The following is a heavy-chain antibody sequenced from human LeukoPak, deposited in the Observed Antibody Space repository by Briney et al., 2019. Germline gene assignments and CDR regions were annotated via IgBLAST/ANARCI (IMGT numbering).Heavy chain of an antibody. Sequence: SQTLSLTCTVSGGSISSGGYYWSWIRQPPGKGLEWIGYIYYSGSTNYNPSLKSRVTISVDTSKNQFSLKLSSVTAADTAVYYCARERSMVRGVSWFDPWGQGTLVTVSS. CDR3: ARERSMVRGVSWFDP. J-gene: IGHJ5*02. D-gene: IGHD3-10*01. CDR1: GGSISSGGYY. CDR2: IYYSGST. V-gene: IGHV4-61*08.